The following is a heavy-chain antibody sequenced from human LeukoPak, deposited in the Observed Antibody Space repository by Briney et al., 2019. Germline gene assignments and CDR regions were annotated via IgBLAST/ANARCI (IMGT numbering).Heavy chain of an antibody. CDR3: ARAEYYDFWNGFDY. D-gene: IGHD3-3*01. V-gene: IGHV4-30-2*01. Sequence: PSETLSLTCTVSGGSISSGGYYWSWIRRPPGKGLEWIGYIYHSGSTYYNPSLKSRVTITVDRSKNQFSLKLSSVTAADTAVYYCARAEYYDFWNGFDYWGQGTLVTVSS. J-gene: IGHJ4*02. CDR1: GGSISSGGYY. CDR2: IYHSGST.